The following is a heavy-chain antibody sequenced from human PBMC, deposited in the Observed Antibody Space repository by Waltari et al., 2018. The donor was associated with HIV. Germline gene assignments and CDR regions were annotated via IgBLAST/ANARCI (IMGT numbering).Heavy chain of an antibody. CDR2: IYYSGST. CDR3: ARRGITMVRDHYGMDV. CDR1: GGSISSYY. D-gene: IGHD3-10*01. V-gene: IGHV4-59*08. Sequence: QVQLQESGPGLVKPSETLSLTCTVSGGSISSYYWSWIRQPPGKGLEWIGYIYYSGSTNYNPSLKSRVTISVDTSKNQFSLKLSSVTAADTAVYYCARRGITMVRDHYGMDVWGQGTTVTVSS. J-gene: IGHJ6*02.